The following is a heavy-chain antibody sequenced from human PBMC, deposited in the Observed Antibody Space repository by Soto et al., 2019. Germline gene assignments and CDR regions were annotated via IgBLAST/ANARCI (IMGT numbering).Heavy chain of an antibody. CDR1: GFTFSSYG. CDR2: IWYDGSNK. Sequence: QVQLVESGGGVVQPGRSLRLSCAASGFTFSSYGMHWVRQAPGKGRELVAVIWYDGSNKYYAESGKARFTISRDNSKHTLYLQMNSLRDADTTVYYCARDLKIAAAHYYGMDVWGQGTTVTVSS. D-gene: IGHD6-13*01. J-gene: IGHJ6*02. CDR3: ARDLKIAAAHYYGMDV. V-gene: IGHV3-33*01.